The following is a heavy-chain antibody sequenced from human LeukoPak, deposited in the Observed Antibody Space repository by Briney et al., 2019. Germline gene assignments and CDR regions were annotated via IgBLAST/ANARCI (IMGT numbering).Heavy chain of an antibody. CDR2: ISYDGSNK. Sequence: GGSLRLSCAASGFTFSSYAMHWVRQAPGKGLEWVAVISYDGSNKYYADSVKGRFTISRDNSKNTLYLQMNSLRAEDTAVYYCAKSLYSYGTFPDYWGQGTLVTVSS. D-gene: IGHD5-18*01. V-gene: IGHV3-30-3*02. CDR1: GFTFSSYA. J-gene: IGHJ4*02. CDR3: AKSLYSYGTFPDY.